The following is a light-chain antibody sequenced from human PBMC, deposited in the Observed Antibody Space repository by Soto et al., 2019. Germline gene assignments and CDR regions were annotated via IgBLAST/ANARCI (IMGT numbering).Light chain of an antibody. CDR1: SNDVGAFDY. CDR2: EVF. CDR3: SSYTTNNAHF. V-gene: IGLV2-14*01. Sequence: QSVLTQPASISASPGQSISISCTGTSNDVGAFDYVSWYQQHPGKAPKLIIFEVFNRPSGVSTRFSGSKSGSTASLTISGLQAEDEADYFCSSYTTNNAHFFGGGTKVTVL. J-gene: IGLJ2*01.